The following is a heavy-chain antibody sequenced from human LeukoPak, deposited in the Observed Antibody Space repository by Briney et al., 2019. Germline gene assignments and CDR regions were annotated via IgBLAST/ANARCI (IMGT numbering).Heavy chain of an antibody. V-gene: IGHV3-33*06. J-gene: IGHJ4*02. CDR2: IWYDGNNK. CDR3: VKDLPSGGGVDY. Sequence: GGSLRLSCAASGFTFSSYGMHWVRQAPGKGLEWVAIIWYDGNNKFYADSVKGRFTISRDNSKNTLYLQMNSLRAEDTAVYYCVKDLPSGGGVDYWGQGTLVTVSS. D-gene: IGHD3-10*01. CDR1: GFTFSSYG.